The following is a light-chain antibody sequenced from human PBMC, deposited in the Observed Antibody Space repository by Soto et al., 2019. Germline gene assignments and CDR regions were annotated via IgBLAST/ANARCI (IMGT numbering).Light chain of an antibody. J-gene: IGKJ1*01. V-gene: IGKV3-15*01. CDR1: QSVSSN. CDR2: GAS. CDR3: QQYHNWWT. Sequence: EIVLTQSPFTLSLSPGERATLSCRASQSVSSNLVWYQQTPGQAPRLLIYGASTRVTGIPARLSGSGSGTEFTLTISSLQSEDSAVHYCQQYHNWWTFGQGTKVDIK.